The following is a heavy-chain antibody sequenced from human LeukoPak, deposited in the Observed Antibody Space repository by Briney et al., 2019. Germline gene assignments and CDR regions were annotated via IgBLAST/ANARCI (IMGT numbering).Heavy chain of an antibody. Sequence: SVKVSCKASGGTFSSSAISWVRQAPGQGLEWMGGIIPIFGTANYAQKFQGRVTITTDESTSTAYMELSSLRSEDTAVYYCAREDNWNNWFDPWGQGTLVPVSS. CDR1: GGTFSSSA. J-gene: IGHJ5*02. CDR3: AREDNWNNWFDP. V-gene: IGHV1-69*05. CDR2: IIPIFGTA. D-gene: IGHD1-20*01.